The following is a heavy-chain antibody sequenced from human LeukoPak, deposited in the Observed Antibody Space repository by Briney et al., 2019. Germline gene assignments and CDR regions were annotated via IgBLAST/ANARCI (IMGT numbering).Heavy chain of an antibody. J-gene: IGHJ3*02. Sequence: VASVKVSCKASGGTFSSYAISWVRQAPGQGLEWMGGIIPIFGTANYAQKFQGRVTITTDESTSTAYMELSSLRSEDTAVYYCAGYSSPLAFDIWGQGTMVTVSS. CDR3: AGYSSPLAFDI. D-gene: IGHD5-18*01. CDR1: GGTFSSYA. CDR2: IIPIFGTA. V-gene: IGHV1-69*05.